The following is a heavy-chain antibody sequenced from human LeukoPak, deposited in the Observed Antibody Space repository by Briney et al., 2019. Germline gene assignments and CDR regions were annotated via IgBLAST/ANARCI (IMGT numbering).Heavy chain of an antibody. D-gene: IGHD3-16*02. V-gene: IGHV3-48*03. Sequence: GGPLRLSCAASGFTFSSYEMNWVRQAPGKGLEWVSYISSSGSTIYYADSVKGRFTISRDNAKNSLYLQMNSLRAEDTAVYYCVWGSYRYRPYWGQGTLVTVSS. CDR1: GFTFSSYE. J-gene: IGHJ4*02. CDR2: ISSSGSTI. CDR3: VWGSYRYRPY.